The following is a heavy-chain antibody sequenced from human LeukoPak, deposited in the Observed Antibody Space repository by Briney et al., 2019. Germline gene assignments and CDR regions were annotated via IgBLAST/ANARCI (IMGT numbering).Heavy chain of an antibody. V-gene: IGHV3-53*01. CDR3: GRNLYRTGWKNYLDS. Sequence: GGSLRLSCAASGFSVTTNYMTWVRQAPGKGLEWVSVIYADGGTYYADSVKGRFTMSRDSSRNTLYLQMNSLRVDDTAIYYCGRNLYRTGWKNYLDSWGQGTLVTVSS. CDR2: IYADGGT. CDR1: GFSVTTNY. J-gene: IGHJ4*02. D-gene: IGHD6-19*01.